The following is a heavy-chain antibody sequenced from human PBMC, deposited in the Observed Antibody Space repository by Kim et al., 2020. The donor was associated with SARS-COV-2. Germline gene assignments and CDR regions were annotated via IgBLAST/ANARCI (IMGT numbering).Heavy chain of an antibody. J-gene: IGHJ6*02. CDR1: GFTFDDYA. CDR3: AKDGSSSWYFYGMDV. CDR2: ISWDGGST. D-gene: IGHD6-13*01. Sequence: GGSLRLSCAASGFTFDDYAMHWVRQAPGKGLEWVSLISWDGGSTYYADSVKGRFTISRDNSKNSLYLQMNSLRAEDTALYYCAKDGSSSWYFYGMDVWGQGTTVTVSS. V-gene: IGHV3-43D*03.